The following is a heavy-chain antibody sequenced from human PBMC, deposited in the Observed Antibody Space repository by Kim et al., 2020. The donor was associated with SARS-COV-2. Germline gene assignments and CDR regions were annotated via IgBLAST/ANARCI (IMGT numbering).Heavy chain of an antibody. CDR2: T. Sequence: THYADSVKGRFTISRDNADNSLYLQMSGLRAEDTALYYCARESDVAGNDYWGQGTLVTVSS. V-gene: IGHV3-11*06. D-gene: IGHD6-19*01. CDR3: ARESDVAGNDY. J-gene: IGHJ4*02.